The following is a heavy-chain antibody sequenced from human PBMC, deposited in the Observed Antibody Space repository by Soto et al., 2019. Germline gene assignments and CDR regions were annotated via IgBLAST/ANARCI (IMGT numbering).Heavy chain of an antibody. CDR2: IYWDDDK. Sequence: PTLVNPTQTLTLTCTFSGFSLSTDDVGVGWIRQPPGKALDWLAVIYWDDDKRYSPSLKSRLTITKDTSKNQVLLTMTNMDPVDTATYFCARSKYSISSFDYWGQGALVTVSS. CDR1: GFSLSTDDVG. D-gene: IGHD6-6*01. V-gene: IGHV2-5*02. CDR3: ARSKYSISSFDY. J-gene: IGHJ4*02.